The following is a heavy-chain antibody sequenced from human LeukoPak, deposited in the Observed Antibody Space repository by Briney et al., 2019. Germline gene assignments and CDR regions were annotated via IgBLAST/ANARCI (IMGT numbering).Heavy chain of an antibody. CDR1: GDSINDQY. CDR2: IYSNVST. Sequence: PSETLSLTCTVSGDSINDQYWRWIRQPPGEGLEGIAYIYSNVSTNYKPSLKRRATISLDTSKRQFSLTRTAVTAADAGVYYCARQRCSGGSCYRVDQLYYMDVWGKGTTVTVSS. J-gene: IGHJ6*03. V-gene: IGHV4-4*09. CDR3: ARQRCSGGSCYRVDQLYYMDV. D-gene: IGHD2-15*01.